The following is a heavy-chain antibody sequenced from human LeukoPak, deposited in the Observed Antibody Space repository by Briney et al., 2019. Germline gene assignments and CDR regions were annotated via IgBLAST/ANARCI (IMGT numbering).Heavy chain of an antibody. Sequence: ASVTVSCKASGYTFTSYDINWVRQATGQGLEWMGWMNPNSGNTGYAQKFQGRVTMTRNTSISTAYMELSSLRSEDTAVYYCARAGEQLVISFCDYWGQGTLVTVSS. CDR1: GYTFTSYD. CDR3: ARAGEQLVISFCDY. D-gene: IGHD6-13*01. V-gene: IGHV1-8*01. J-gene: IGHJ4*02. CDR2: MNPNSGNT.